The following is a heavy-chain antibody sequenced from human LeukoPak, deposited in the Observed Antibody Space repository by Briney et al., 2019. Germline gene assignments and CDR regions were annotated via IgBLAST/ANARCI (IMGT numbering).Heavy chain of an antibody. V-gene: IGHV1-2*02. Sequence: ASVNLSRKSAVYSFTGNYMHWVRQPQGPGQELVGWINTNRSGTNYAQKFQGRVTMTRDTSISTAYMELTRLRSDYPAVYYCARGGEWELQDYYYYMDVWGKGTTVTISS. J-gene: IGHJ6*03. CDR1: VYSFTGNY. D-gene: IGHD1-26*01. CDR3: ARGGEWELQDYYYYMDV. CDR2: INTNRSGT.